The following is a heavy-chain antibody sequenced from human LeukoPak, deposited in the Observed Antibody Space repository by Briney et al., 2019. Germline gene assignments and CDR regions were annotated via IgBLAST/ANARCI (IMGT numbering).Heavy chain of an antibody. J-gene: IGHJ4*02. CDR1: GFTFSSYG. V-gene: IGHV3-33*06. Sequence: GGALRLSCAASGFTFSSYGMHWVRQAPGKGLEWVAVIWYDGSNKYYADSVKGRFTISRDNSKNTLYPQMNSLRAEDTAVYYCAKDYIGYSYGIFDYWGQGTLVTVSS. CDR2: IWYDGSNK. CDR3: AKDYIGYSYGIFDY. D-gene: IGHD5-18*01.